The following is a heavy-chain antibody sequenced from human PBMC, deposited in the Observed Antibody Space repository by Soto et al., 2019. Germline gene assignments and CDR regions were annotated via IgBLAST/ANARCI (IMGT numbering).Heavy chain of an antibody. V-gene: IGHV1-18*01. Sequence: ASVKVSCKASGYSFTSYGISWVRQAPGQGLEWMAWINPYNGNTKYAEKFLGRVTVTTDTSTATAYMEVRSLTSDDTTVFYCARVGVGLAAPRVWPYWGQGTPVTVSS. CDR1: GYSFTSYG. J-gene: IGHJ4*02. D-gene: IGHD6-13*01. CDR3: ARVGVGLAAPRVWPY. CDR2: INPYNGNT.